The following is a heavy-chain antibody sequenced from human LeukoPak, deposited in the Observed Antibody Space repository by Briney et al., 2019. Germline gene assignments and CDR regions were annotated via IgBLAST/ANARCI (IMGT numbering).Heavy chain of an antibody. Sequence: PGGSLRLSCAASGFTFSSYWMSWVRQAPGKGLEWVANIKQDGSEKYYVDSVKGRFTISRDNAKNSLYLQMNSLRAEDTAVYYCARDDYDILTGYAYWGQGTLVTVSS. D-gene: IGHD3-9*01. CDR2: IKQDGSEK. J-gene: IGHJ4*02. V-gene: IGHV3-7*01. CDR3: ARDDYDILTGYAY. CDR1: GFTFSSYW.